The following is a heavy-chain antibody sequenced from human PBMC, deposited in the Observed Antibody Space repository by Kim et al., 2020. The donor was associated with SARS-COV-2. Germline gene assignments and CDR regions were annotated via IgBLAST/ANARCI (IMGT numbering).Heavy chain of an antibody. D-gene: IGHD2-21*01. CDR3: ARRGFVDYWYFDL. CDR2: IYNLGST. CDR1: GDSFSGSYY. V-gene: IGHV4-59*01. Sequence: SETLSLTCTISGDSFSGSYYWSWVRHPPGKGLEWIGDIYNLGSTNYNPSLESRVTILGDMSKNRFSLKLSSVTPADTAVYYCARRGFVDYWYFDLWGRG. J-gene: IGHJ2*01.